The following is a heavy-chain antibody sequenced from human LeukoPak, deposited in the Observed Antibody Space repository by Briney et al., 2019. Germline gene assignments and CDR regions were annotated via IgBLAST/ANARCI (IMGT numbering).Heavy chain of an antibody. D-gene: IGHD4-23*01. CDR2: FDPEDGET. Sequence: ASVKVSCKVSGYTLTELSMHWVRQAPGKGLEWTGGFDPEDGETIYAQKFQGRVTMTEDTSTDTAYMELSSLRSEDTAVYYCAIRLPHDYGGNGNAFDIWGQGTMATVSS. J-gene: IGHJ3*02. CDR1: GYTLTELS. V-gene: IGHV1-24*01. CDR3: AIRLPHDYGGNGNAFDI.